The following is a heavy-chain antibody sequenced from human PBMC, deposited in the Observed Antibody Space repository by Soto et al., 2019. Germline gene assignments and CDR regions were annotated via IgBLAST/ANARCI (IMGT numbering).Heavy chain of an antibody. CDR3: AADSQLRYFDWAYYMDV. CDR1: GFTFTSYA. V-gene: IGHV1-58*02. CDR2: IVVGSGNT. D-gene: IGHD3-9*01. J-gene: IGHJ6*03. Sequence: ASVKVSCKASGFTFTSYAMRWVRQAPGQGLEWIGWIVVGSGNTNYAQKFQERVTITRDMSTSTAYMELSSLRSEDTAVYYCAADSQLRYFDWAYYMDVWGKGTTVTVSS.